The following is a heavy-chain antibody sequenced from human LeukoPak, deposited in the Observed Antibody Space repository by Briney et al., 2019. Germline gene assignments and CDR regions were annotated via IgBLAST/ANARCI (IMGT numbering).Heavy chain of an antibody. CDR2: INWRGDST. Sequence: GGSLRLSCEASGFTFVDYGMSWVRQVPGKGLEWVSAINWRGDSTDYADSVKGRFTISRDNTKNSLYLQMNSLRAEDTAVYYCARDFSGSYYIPEYWGQGTLVTVSS. CDR1: GFTFVDYG. CDR3: ARDFSGSYYIPEY. D-gene: IGHD3-10*01. V-gene: IGHV3-20*04. J-gene: IGHJ4*02.